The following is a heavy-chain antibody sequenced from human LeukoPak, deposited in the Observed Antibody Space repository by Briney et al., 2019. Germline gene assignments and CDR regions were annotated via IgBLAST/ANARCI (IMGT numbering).Heavy chain of an antibody. CDR1: GYSISSGYY. D-gene: IGHD3-22*01. Sequence: SETPSLTCAVSGYSISSGYYWGWIRQPPGKGLEWIGSIYHSGSTYYNPSLKSRVTISVDTSKNQFSLKLSSVTAADTAVYYCARKWLPYYFDYWGQGTLVTVSS. V-gene: IGHV4-38-2*01. J-gene: IGHJ4*02. CDR2: IYHSGST. CDR3: ARKWLPYYFDY.